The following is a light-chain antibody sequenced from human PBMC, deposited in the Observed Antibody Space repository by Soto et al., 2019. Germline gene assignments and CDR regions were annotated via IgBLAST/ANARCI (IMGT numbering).Light chain of an antibody. CDR1: QSVSNNY. V-gene: IGKV3-20*01. Sequence: EIVLTQSPGTLSLSPGERATLSCRASQSVSNNYLAWYQQKPGQAPRLLIYGASSRAAGIPDRFGGSGSGTDYNLTISSLEAEDVAVYYYQQYGRSPPTFGQGTTLEIK. J-gene: IGKJ2*01. CDR3: QQYGRSPPT. CDR2: GAS.